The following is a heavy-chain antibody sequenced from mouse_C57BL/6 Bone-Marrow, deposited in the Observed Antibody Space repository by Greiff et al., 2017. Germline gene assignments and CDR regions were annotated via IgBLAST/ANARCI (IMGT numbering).Heavy chain of an antibody. V-gene: IGHV1-85*01. Sequence: QVQLQQSGPELVKPGASVKLSCKASGYTFTSYDINWVKQRPGQGLEWIGWLYPRDGSTKYNEKFKGKATLTVDTSSSTAYMELHSLTSEDSAVYFCASVYSNYRCDYWGQGTTLTVSS. CDR2: LYPRDGST. J-gene: IGHJ2*01. CDR3: ASVYSNYRCDY. CDR1: GYTFTSYD. D-gene: IGHD2-5*01.